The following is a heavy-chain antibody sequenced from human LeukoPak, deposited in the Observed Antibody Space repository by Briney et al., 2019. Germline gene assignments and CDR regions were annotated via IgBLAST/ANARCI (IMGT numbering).Heavy chain of an antibody. D-gene: IGHD1-1*01. CDR1: GFTFSSYS. Sequence: PGGSLRLSCAASGFTFSSYSMNWVRQAPGKGLEWVSYISSSSSYIYYADSVKGRFTISRDNAKNSLYLQMNSLSAEDTAVYYCASGVPSNWNDYWGQGTLVTVSS. CDR2: ISSSSSYI. CDR3: ASGVPSNWNDY. V-gene: IGHV3-21*01. J-gene: IGHJ4*02.